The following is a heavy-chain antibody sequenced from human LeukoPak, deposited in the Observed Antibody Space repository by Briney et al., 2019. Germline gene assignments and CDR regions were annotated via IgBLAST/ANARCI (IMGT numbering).Heavy chain of an antibody. V-gene: IGHV4-34*01. J-gene: IGHJ4*02. D-gene: IGHD2-15*01. CDR1: GGSFSGYY. Sequence: PSETLSLTCAVYGGSFSGYYWSWIRQPPGKGLEWIGSIYYSGSTYYNPSLKSRVTISVDTSKNQFSLKLSSVTAADTAVYYCARHFGDIVEALDYWGQGTLVTVSS. CDR3: ARHFGDIVEALDY. CDR2: IYYSGST.